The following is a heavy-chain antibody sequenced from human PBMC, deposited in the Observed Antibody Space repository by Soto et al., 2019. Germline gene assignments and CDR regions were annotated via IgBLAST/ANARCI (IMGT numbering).Heavy chain of an antibody. J-gene: IGHJ4*02. CDR2: IYWDDDK. V-gene: IGHV2-5*02. CDR1: GFSLSTSGVG. Sequence: QLTLKESGPTLVKPTQPLTLTCTFSGFSLSTSGVGVGCIRQPPGKALEWLALIYWDDDKRYSPSLKSRITNTKDTSKNHLVLTLTNMYPVDTATYYCARHATVTPDYCGQGTLVTVSS. CDR3: ARHATVTPDY. D-gene: IGHD4-17*01.